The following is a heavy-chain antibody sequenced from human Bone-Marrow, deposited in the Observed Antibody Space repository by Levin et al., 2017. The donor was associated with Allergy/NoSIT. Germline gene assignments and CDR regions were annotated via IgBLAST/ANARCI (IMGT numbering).Heavy chain of an antibody. V-gene: IGHV4-34*01. CDR2: INHSGST. D-gene: IGHD5-12*01. J-gene: IGHJ4*02. Sequence: SQTLSLTCAVYGGSFSGYYWSWIRQPPGKGLEWIGEINHSGSTNYNPSLKSRVTISVDTSKNQFSLKLSSVTAADTAVYYCAMRRGYSGYRPDWGQGTLVTVSS. CDR3: AMRRGYSGYRPD. CDR1: GGSFSGYY.